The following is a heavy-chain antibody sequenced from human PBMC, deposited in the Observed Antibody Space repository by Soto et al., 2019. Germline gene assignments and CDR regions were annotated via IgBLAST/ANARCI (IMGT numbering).Heavy chain of an antibody. Sequence: PSETLSLTCTVSGGSISSYYWSWIRQPPGKGLGWIGYIYYSGSTNYNPSLKSRVTISVDTSKNQFSLKLSSVTAADTAVYYCARVLVVPAALSYYYYYYMDVWGKGTTVTVSS. J-gene: IGHJ6*03. CDR2: IYYSGST. CDR3: ARVLVVPAALSYYYYYYMDV. D-gene: IGHD2-2*01. V-gene: IGHV4-59*01. CDR1: GGSISSYY.